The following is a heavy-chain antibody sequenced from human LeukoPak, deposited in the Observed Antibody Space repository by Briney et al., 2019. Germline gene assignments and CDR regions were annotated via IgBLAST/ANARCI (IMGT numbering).Heavy chain of an antibody. D-gene: IGHD3-10*01. CDR3: ARHSPRGSGSPPRYFDY. J-gene: IGHJ4*02. V-gene: IGHV1-24*01. Sequence: ASVKVSCKVSGYTLTELSMHWVRQAPGKGLEWMGGFDPEDGETIYAQKFQGRVTMTEDTSTDTAYMELSSLRSEDTAVYYCARHSPRGSGSPPRYFDYWGQGTLVTVSS. CDR2: FDPEDGET. CDR1: GYTLTELS.